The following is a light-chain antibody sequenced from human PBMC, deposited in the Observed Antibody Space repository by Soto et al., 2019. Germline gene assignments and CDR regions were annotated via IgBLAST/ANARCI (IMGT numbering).Light chain of an antibody. CDR1: SSDVGNL. Sequence: QSVLTQPASVSGSPGQSITISCIGTSSDVGNLVSWYQQHPGKAPKLMIYDVSNRPSGVSNRFSGSKSGKTASLTISGLQAEDEADYYCSSYTSSGPVFGGGTKVTVL. V-gene: IGLV2-14*02. J-gene: IGLJ2*01. CDR3: SSYTSSGPV. CDR2: DVS.